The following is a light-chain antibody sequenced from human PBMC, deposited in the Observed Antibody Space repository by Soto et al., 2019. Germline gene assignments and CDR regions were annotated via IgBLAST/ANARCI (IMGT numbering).Light chain of an antibody. J-gene: IGLJ1*01. Sequence: QTVVTQPPSVSGAPGQRVTISCTGSSSNIGAGYDVHWYQQLPGTAPKLLIYGNSNRPSGVPDRFSGSKSGTSASLAITGLQAEDEAHFYCQSYDSSLSVVFGTGTKVTVL. CDR2: GNS. V-gene: IGLV1-40*01. CDR1: SSNIGAGYD. CDR3: QSYDSSLSVV.